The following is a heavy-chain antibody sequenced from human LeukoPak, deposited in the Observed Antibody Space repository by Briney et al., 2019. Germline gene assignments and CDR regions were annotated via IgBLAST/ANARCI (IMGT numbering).Heavy chain of an antibody. J-gene: IGHJ4*02. CDR1: GFTFSSYS. CDR2: ISSSSSYI. CDR3: ARDHGYDSRAFPFDY. V-gene: IGHV3-21*01. Sequence: GGSLRLSCAASGFTFSSYSMNWVRQAPGKGLEWVSSISSSSSYIYYADSVKGRFTISRDNAKNSLYLQMNSLRAEDTAVYYCARDHGYDSRAFPFDYWGQGTLVTVSS. D-gene: IGHD5-12*01.